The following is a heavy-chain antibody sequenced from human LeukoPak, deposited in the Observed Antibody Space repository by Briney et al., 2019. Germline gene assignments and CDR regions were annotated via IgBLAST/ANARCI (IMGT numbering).Heavy chain of an antibody. V-gene: IGHV3-74*01. J-gene: IGHJ4*02. CDR3: ARGLTALDY. Sequence: GGSLRLSCAASGFTFITYWMHWVRQAPGRELVWVSRINFDGSSTTYADSVKGRFTISRDNAKNSLYLQMNSLRAEDTAVYYCARGLTALDYWGQGTLVTVSS. CDR2: INFDGSST. CDR1: GFTFITYW.